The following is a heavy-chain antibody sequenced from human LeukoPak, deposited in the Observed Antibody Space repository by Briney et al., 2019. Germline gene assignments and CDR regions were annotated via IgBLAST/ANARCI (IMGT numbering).Heavy chain of an antibody. V-gene: IGHV3-7*01. CDR3: ARDLAYSRLDY. CDR2: INPDGNKK. D-gene: IGHD5-18*01. CDR1: GLTYSSSW. Sequence: GGSLRLSCAVSGLTYSSSWMDWVRQAPGKGLEWVASINPDGNKKYSADSVKGRFTISRDNAENSLYLQMNSLRVEDTAFYYCARDLAYSRLDYWGQGMLVTVSS. J-gene: IGHJ4*02.